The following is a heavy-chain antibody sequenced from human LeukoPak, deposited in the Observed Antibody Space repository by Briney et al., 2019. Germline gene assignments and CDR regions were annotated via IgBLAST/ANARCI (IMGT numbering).Heavy chain of an antibody. D-gene: IGHD2-2*01. V-gene: IGHV4-34*01. CDR3: ARDGLGYCSSTSCYDYYYGMDV. CDR1: GGSFSGYY. CDR2: INHSGST. J-gene: IGHJ6*02. Sequence: SETLSLTCAVYGGSFSGYYWSWIRQPPGKGLEWIGEINHSGSTNYNPSLKSRVTISVDTSKNQFSLKLSSVTAADTAVYYCARDGLGYCSSTSCYDYYYGMDVWGQGTTVTVSS.